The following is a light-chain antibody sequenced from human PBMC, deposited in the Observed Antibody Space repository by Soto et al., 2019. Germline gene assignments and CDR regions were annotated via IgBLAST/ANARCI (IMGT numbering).Light chain of an antibody. Sequence: QAVVTQPASVSGSPGQSIIISCTGTSSDVGGYNYVSWYQQHPGKAPKLMIYDVSNRPSGVSNRFSGSKSGNTASLTISGLQAEDDGDYYCSSFTRSATVVFGGGTKVTVL. CDR3: SSFTRSATVV. V-gene: IGLV2-14*01. CDR1: SSDVGGYNY. J-gene: IGLJ3*02. CDR2: DVS.